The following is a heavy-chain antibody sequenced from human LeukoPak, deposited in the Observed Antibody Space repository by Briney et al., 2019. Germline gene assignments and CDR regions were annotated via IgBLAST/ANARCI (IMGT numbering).Heavy chain of an antibody. Sequence: PSETLSLTFTISGASISTYYWGWIRQPAGKGLEWIGRIYTSGNTYKNPSLESRVTMSVDTSNNQFTLNLTSVTGADTAMYYCVKDGPLGSDFWGQGTQVTVSS. V-gene: IGHV4-4*07. CDR1: GASISTYY. D-gene: IGHD2-15*01. CDR3: VKDGPLGSDF. CDR2: IYTSGNT. J-gene: IGHJ4*02.